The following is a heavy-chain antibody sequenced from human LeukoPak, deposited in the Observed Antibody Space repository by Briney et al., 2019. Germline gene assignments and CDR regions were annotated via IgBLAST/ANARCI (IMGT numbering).Heavy chain of an antibody. CDR1: GGSISSSSYY. V-gene: IGHV4-39*07. J-gene: IGHJ5*02. Sequence: SETLSLTCTVSGGSISSSSYYWGWIRQPPGKGLEWIGSIYYSGSTYYNPSLKSRVTISVDTSKNQFSLKLSSVTAADTAVYYCARGVFARNNWFDPWGQGTLVTVSS. CDR2: IYYSGST. CDR3: ARGVFARNNWFDP. D-gene: IGHD3-10*01.